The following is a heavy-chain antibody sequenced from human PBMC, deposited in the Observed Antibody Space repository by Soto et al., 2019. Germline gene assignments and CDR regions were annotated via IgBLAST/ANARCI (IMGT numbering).Heavy chain of an antibody. Sequence: QVQLVESGGGVVQPGRSLRLSCAASGFTFSSYGMHWVRQAPGKGLEWVAVISYDGSNKYYADSVKGRFTISRDNSKHTLYLQMNSLRAEDTAVYYCAKAPVVPLQTDGYFDYWGQGTLVTVSS. CDR1: GFTFSSYG. CDR2: ISYDGSNK. V-gene: IGHV3-30*18. D-gene: IGHD1-1*01. J-gene: IGHJ4*02. CDR3: AKAPVVPLQTDGYFDY.